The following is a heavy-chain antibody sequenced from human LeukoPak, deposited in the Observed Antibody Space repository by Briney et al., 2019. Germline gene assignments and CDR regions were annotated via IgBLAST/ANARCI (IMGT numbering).Heavy chain of an antibody. CDR2: IYHSGST. CDR1: GYSISSGYY. D-gene: IGHD6-6*01. V-gene: IGHV4-38-2*01. J-gene: IGHJ5*02. Sequence: PSETLSLTCAVSGYSISSGYYWGWIRQPPGKGLEWIGSIYHSGSTYYNPSLKSRVTISVDTSKNQFSLKLSSVTAADTAVYYCARSSNWFDPWGQGTLATVSS. CDR3: ARSSNWFDP.